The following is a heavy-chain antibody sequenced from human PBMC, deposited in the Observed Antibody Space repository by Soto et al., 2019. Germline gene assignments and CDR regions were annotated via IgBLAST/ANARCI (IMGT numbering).Heavy chain of an antibody. D-gene: IGHD4-17*01. Sequence: EVQLLESGGGLLQPGGSLRLSCAASGFTFGNYAMSWVRQAPRKGLEWVSTLSGRGGSTFYADSVKGRFTISRDNSKNTLYLQLNSLRAEDTAIYYCARGLPHDYGFDSWGHGTLVTVSS. V-gene: IGHV3-23*01. CDR2: LSGRGGST. CDR1: GFTFGNYA. CDR3: ARGLPHDYGFDS. J-gene: IGHJ4*01.